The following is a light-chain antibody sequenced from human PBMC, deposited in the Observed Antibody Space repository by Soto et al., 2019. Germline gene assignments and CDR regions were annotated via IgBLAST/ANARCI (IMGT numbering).Light chain of an antibody. CDR2: DAS. J-gene: IGKJ1*01. CDR3: QQYNSYWT. V-gene: IGKV1-5*01. Sequence: DIQMTQSPSTLSASVGDRVTITCRASQSISSWLAWYQQKPGKAPKLLIYDASSLESGVPSRFSGSGSGTEFILTISSLQPDDFATYYCQQYNSYWTFGQGTKVELK. CDR1: QSISSW.